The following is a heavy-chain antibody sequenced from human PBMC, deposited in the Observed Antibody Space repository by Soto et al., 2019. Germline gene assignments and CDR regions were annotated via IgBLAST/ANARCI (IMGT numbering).Heavy chain of an antibody. D-gene: IGHD3-22*01. J-gene: IGHJ6*02. CDR1: GYSFTSYW. CDR3: ASALGSGYYYDGSYYYGMDV. V-gene: IGHV5-51*01. Sequence: GESLKISCKGSGYSFTSYWIGWVRQMPGKGLEWMGIIYPGDSDTRYSPSFQGQVTISADKSISTAYLQWSSLKASDTAMYYCASALGSGYYYDGSYYYGMDVWGQGTTVTVSS. CDR2: IYPGDSDT.